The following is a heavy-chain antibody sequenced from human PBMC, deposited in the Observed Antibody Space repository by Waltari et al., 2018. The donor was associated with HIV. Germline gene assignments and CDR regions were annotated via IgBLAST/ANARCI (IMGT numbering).Heavy chain of an antibody. CDR2: LYCTGST. J-gene: IGHJ5*02. Sequence: QVQLQESGPGLVKPSQTLSLTCTVSGGSISSGGYYWSWIRQPPGKGLEWIGYLYCTGSTYYNPSLKSRVTISVDTSKNQFSLKLSSVTAADTAVYYCARDPLCTNGVCYKFDPWGQGTLVTVSS. CDR1: GGSISSGGYY. CDR3: ARDPLCTNGVCYKFDP. D-gene: IGHD2-8*01. V-gene: IGHV4-31*03.